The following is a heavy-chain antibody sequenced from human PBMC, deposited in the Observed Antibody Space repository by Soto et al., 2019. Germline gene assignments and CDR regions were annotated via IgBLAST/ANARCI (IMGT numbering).Heavy chain of an antibody. CDR3: TYYYDSSGQEVWFDP. CDR2: IIPIFGTA. D-gene: IGHD3-22*01. CDR1: GGTFSSYT. J-gene: IGHJ5*02. V-gene: IGHV1-69*13. Sequence: SVKVSCKASGGTFSSYTISWVRQAPGQGLEWMGGIIPIFGTANYAQKFQGRVTITADESTSTAYMELSSLRSEDTAVYYCTYYYDSSGQEVWFDPWGQGTLVTVSS.